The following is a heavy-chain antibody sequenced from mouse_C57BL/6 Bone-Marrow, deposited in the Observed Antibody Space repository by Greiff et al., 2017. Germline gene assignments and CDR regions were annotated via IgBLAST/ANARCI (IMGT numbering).Heavy chain of an antibody. CDR3: ARQNEDY. V-gene: IGHV5-6*01. Sequence: EVNVVESGGDLVKPGGSLKLSCAASGFTFSSYGMSWVRQTPDKRLEWVATISSGGSYTYYPDSVKGRFTISRDNAKNTLYLQMSSLKSEDTAMYYCARQNEDYWGQGTTLTVSS. CDR2: ISSGGSYT. CDR1: GFTFSSYG. J-gene: IGHJ2*01.